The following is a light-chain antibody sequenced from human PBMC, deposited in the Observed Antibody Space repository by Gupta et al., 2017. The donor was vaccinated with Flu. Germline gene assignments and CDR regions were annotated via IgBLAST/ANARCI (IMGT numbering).Light chain of an antibody. V-gene: IGKV3-15*01. CDR2: VAS. J-gene: IGKJ1*01. CDR3: QQYNNWPRT. CDR1: QSVNSN. Sequence: EIEMTPPPATLSVSPGERATLSCRASQSVNSNLAWYQQKPGQTPRLLIIVASTRPTGIPARFSGSGSGTEFTLAISSLQSEDFAVYYCQQYNNWPRTFGQGTKLEIK.